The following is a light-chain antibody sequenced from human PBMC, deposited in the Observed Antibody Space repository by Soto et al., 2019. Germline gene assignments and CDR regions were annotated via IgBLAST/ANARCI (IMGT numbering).Light chain of an antibody. CDR3: CSFAGIYPYV. J-gene: IGLJ1*01. CDR1: SSDVGGYNY. CDR2: DVT. V-gene: IGLV2-11*01. Sequence: QSVLTQPRSVSGSPGRSVTISCTGTSSDVGGYNYVSWYQQHPGKAPELMVYDVTKRPSGVPDRFSGSKSGNTASLTISGLQAEDEADYYCCSFAGIYPYVFGTGTKLTVL.